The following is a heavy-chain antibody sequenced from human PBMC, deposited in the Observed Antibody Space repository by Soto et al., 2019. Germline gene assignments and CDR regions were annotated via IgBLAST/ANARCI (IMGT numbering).Heavy chain of an antibody. V-gene: IGHV2-5*02. CDR3: AHSDSRLSHSLDY. J-gene: IGHJ4*02. Sequence: QITLKESGPTLVKPTQTLTLTCTFSGFSLTSDGAAVSWVRQPPGKALEWLALIYWDDDKRYSPSLKSRLTINKDTPNTQVVLTMTSMDPSDTATYFCAHSDSRLSHSLDYWGQGSLVTVSS. D-gene: IGHD4-4*01. CDR1: GFSLTSDGAA. CDR2: IYWDDDK.